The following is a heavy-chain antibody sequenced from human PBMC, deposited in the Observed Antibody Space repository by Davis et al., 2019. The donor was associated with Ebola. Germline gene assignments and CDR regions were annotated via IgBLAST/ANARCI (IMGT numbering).Heavy chain of an antibody. CDR2: IKSKTDGGTT. D-gene: IGHD3-10*01. CDR1: GFTFSNAW. V-gene: IGHV3-15*01. Sequence: GESLKISCAASGFTFSNAWMSWVRQAPGKGLEWVGRIKSKTDGGTTDYAAPVKGRFTISRDDSKNTLYLQMNSLKTEDTAVYYCAREDYNYYGMDVWGQGTTVTVSS. J-gene: IGHJ6*02. CDR3: AREDYNYYGMDV.